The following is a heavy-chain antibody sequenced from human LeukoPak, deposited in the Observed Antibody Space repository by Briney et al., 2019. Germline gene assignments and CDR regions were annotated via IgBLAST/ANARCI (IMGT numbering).Heavy chain of an antibody. CDR2: IKQDGSEK. J-gene: IGHJ6*03. V-gene: IGHV3-7*01. Sequence: AGGSLRLSCAASGFAFSSYWMSWVRQAPGKGLEWVANIKQDGSEKYYVDSVKGRFTISRDNAKNSLYLQMNSLRAEDTAVYYCARALYDFWSGPPSRYYYYYMDVWGKGTTVTVSS. CDR3: ARALYDFWSGPPSRYYYYYMDV. D-gene: IGHD3-3*01. CDR1: GFAFSSYW.